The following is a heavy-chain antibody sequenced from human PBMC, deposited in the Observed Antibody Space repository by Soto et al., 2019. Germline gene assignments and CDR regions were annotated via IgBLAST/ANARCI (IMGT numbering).Heavy chain of an antibody. J-gene: IGHJ4*02. Sequence: QVQLVESGGGVVQPGRSLRLSCAASGFTFSSYAMHWVRQAPGKGLEWVAVISYDGSNKYYADSVKGRFTISRDNSKNTLYLQMNSLRAEDTAVYYCARGTGYSSGWYFDYWGQGTLVTVSS. CDR3: ARGTGYSSGWYFDY. CDR1: GFTFSSYA. D-gene: IGHD6-19*01. V-gene: IGHV3-30-3*01. CDR2: ISYDGSNK.